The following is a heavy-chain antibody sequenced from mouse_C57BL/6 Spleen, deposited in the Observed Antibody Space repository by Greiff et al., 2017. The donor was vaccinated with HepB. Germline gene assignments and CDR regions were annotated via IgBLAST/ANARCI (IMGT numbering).Heavy chain of an antibody. Sequence: EVQGVESGGGLVKPGGSLKLSCAASGFTFSSYAMSWVRQTPEKRLEWVATISDGGSYTYYPDNVKGRFTISRDNAKNNLYLQMSHLKSEDTAMYYCASHYDYDRNYFDYWGQGTTLTVSS. CDR1: GFTFSSYA. CDR2: ISDGGSYT. J-gene: IGHJ2*01. V-gene: IGHV5-4*01. CDR3: ASHYDYDRNYFDY. D-gene: IGHD2-4*01.